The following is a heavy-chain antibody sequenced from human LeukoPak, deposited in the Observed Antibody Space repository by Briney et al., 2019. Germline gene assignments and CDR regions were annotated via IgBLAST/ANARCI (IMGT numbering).Heavy chain of an antibody. Sequence: SETLSLTCTVSGGSISSSIYYWGWIRQPPGKGLEWIGSIYYSGSTYYNPSLKSRVTISVDTSKNQFSLKLSSVTAADTAVYYCARHQYDILTGYEPYCFDYWGQGTLVTVSS. CDR2: IYYSGST. CDR1: GGSISSSIYY. V-gene: IGHV4-39*01. CDR3: ARHQYDILTGYEPYCFDY. J-gene: IGHJ4*02. D-gene: IGHD3-9*01.